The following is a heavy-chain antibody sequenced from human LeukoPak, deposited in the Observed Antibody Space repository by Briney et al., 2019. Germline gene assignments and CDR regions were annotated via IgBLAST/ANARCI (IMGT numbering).Heavy chain of an antibody. D-gene: IGHD5-24*01. Sequence: TLSLTCAVSGGSISSGGYSWSWIRQPPGKGLEWIGYIYYSGSTYYNPSLKSRVTISVDTSKNQFSLKLSSVTAADTAVFYCARRGDAYNYWGQGTLVTVSS. V-gene: IGHV4-30-2*03. J-gene: IGHJ4*02. CDR1: GGSISSGGYS. CDR2: IYYSGST. CDR3: ARRGDAYNY.